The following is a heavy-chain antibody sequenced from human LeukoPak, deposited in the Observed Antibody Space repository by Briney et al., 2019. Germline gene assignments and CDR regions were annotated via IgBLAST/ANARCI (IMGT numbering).Heavy chain of an antibody. CDR2: IYYSGST. D-gene: IGHD4-17*01. CDR1: GGSISSYY. CDR3: ASWSLYGDYPSFDY. Sequence: SETLSLTCTVSGGSISSYYWSWIRQPPGKGLEWIGYIYYSGSTNYNPSLKSRVTISVDTSKNQFSLKLSSVTAADTAVYYCASWSLYGDYPSFDYRGQGTLVTVSS. V-gene: IGHV4-59*01. J-gene: IGHJ4*02.